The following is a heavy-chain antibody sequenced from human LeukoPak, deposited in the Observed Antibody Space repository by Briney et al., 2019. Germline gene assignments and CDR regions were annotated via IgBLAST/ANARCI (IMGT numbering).Heavy chain of an antibody. CDR1: GGSISSGGYY. CDR3: ARGSYSSGWGGNYGMDV. D-gene: IGHD6-19*01. V-gene: IGHV4-31*03. J-gene: IGHJ6*02. CDR2: IYYSGST. Sequence: SETLSLTCTVSGGSISSGGYYWSWIRQHPGKGLEWIGYIYYSGSTYYNPSLKSRVTISVDTSKNQFSLKLSSVTAADTAVYYCARGSYSSGWGGNYGMDVWGQGTTVTVSS.